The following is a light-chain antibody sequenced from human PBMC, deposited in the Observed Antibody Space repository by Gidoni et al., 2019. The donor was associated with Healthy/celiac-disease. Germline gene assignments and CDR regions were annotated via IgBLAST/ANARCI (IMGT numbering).Light chain of an antibody. CDR3: QQRSNWPS. CDR1: QSVSTS. CDR2: DAS. V-gene: IGKV3-11*01. Sequence: DIVLTQSPATLSLSPGERATLSCRPSQSVSTSLAWYQQKPGQAPRLLIYDASNRATGIPARFSGSGSGTDFTLAISSLEPEDFAVYYCQQRSNWPSFGGGTRVEIK. J-gene: IGKJ4*01.